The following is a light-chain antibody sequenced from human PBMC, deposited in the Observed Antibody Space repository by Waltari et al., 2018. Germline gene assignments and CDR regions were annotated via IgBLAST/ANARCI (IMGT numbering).Light chain of an antibody. J-gene: IGLJ2*01. V-gene: IGLV3-1*01. Sequence: SYELTQPASVSVSPGQTATITCSGDKLGHKYACWYRQKPGQSPVVVIYQDSKRPSGIPERISGSNSGNTATLTISGTQAMDEADYYCQAWDTTTVVFGGGTKLTVL. CDR2: QDS. CDR1: KLGHKY. CDR3: QAWDTTTVV.